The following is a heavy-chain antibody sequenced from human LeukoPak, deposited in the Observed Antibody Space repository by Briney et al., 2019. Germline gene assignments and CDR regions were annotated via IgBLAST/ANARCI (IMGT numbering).Heavy chain of an antibody. CDR3: ARDNPITMVRGVYYYYGMDV. D-gene: IGHD3-10*01. V-gene: IGHV1-69*04. CDR2: IIPILGIA. CDR1: GGTFSSYA. J-gene: IGHJ6*02. Sequence: SVKVSCKASGGTFSSYAISWVRQVPGQGLEWMGRIIPILGIANYAQKFQGRVTITADKSTSTAYMELSSLRSEDTAVYYCARDNPITMVRGVYYYYGMDVWGQGTTVTVSS.